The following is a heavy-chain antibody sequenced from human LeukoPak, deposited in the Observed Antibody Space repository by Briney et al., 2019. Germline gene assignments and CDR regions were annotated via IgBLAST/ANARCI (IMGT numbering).Heavy chain of an antibody. J-gene: IGHJ5*02. D-gene: IGHD4-17*01. Sequence: GGSLRLSCAASGFTFSSYAMSWVRQAPGKGLEWVSAISGSGGSTYYADSVKGRFTISRDNSKNTLYLQMNSLRAEDTAVYYCAKDLGYGDYAPLGWFDPWGQGTLVTVSS. CDR1: GFTFSSYA. CDR3: AKDLGYGDYAPLGWFDP. V-gene: IGHV3-23*01. CDR2: ISGSGGST.